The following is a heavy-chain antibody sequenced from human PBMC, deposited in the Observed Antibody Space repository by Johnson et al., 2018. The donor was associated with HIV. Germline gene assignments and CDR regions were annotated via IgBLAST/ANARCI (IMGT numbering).Heavy chain of an antibody. CDR2: ISYDGSNK. J-gene: IGHJ3*02. CDR1: GFTFSSYA. Sequence: QVQLVESGGGVVQPGRSLRLSCAASGFTFSSYAMHWVRQAPGKGLEWVAVISYDGSNKYYADSVTGRFTISRDNSKNTLYLQMNSLRAEDTAVYYCARRSWAFDAFDIWGQGTMVTVSS. D-gene: IGHD1-26*01. CDR3: ARRSWAFDAFDI. V-gene: IGHV3-30-3*01.